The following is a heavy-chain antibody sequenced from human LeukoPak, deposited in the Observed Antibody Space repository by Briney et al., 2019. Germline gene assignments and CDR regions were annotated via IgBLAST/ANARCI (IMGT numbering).Heavy chain of an antibody. J-gene: IGHJ6*02. Sequence: PGGSLRLSCAASGFTFNNAWMSWVRQAPGKGLEWVGRIKSKTDGGTTDYAAPVIGRFTISRDDSKNTLYLQMNSLRAEDTAVYYCAKSSTPPKDYDILTPDVWGQGTTVTVSS. V-gene: IGHV3-15*01. CDR3: AKSSTPPKDYDILTPDV. CDR1: GFTFNNAW. CDR2: IKSKTDGGTT. D-gene: IGHD3-9*01.